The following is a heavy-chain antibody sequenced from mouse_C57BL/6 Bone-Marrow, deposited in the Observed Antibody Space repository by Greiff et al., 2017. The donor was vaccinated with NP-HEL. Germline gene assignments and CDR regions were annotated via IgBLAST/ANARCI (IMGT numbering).Heavy chain of an antibody. J-gene: IGHJ3*01. CDR3: ARSGYSNYEVAY. D-gene: IGHD2-5*01. CDR1: GYTFTSYW. CDR2: IYPGSGST. V-gene: IGHV1-55*01. Sequence: QVQLQQPGAELVKPGASVKMSCKASGYTFTSYWITWVKQRPGQGLEWIGDIYPGSGSTNYNEKFKSKATLTVDTSSSTAYMQLSSLTSEDSAVYYCARSGYSNYEVAYWGQGTLVTVSA.